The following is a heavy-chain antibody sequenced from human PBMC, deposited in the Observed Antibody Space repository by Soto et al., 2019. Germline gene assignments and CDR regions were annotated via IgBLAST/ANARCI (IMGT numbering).Heavy chain of an antibody. CDR1: GFTFSDYY. J-gene: IGHJ5*02. D-gene: IGHD1-20*01. V-gene: IGHV3-11*01. Sequence: PGGSLRLSCAASGFTFSDYYMSWIRQAPGKGLEWVSYISSSGSTICYADSVKGRFTISRDNAKNSLYLQMNSLRAEDTAVYYCARDVRRMYNWNDVNWFDPWGQGTLVTVSS. CDR2: ISSSGSTI. CDR3: ARDVRRMYNWNDVNWFDP.